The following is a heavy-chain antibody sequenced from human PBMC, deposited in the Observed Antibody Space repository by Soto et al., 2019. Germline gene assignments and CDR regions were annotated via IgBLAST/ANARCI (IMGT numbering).Heavy chain of an antibody. V-gene: IGHV1-69*06. J-gene: IGHJ4*02. CDR3: ARSHYDSSGYYYVVPFDY. D-gene: IGHD3-22*01. CDR1: GGTFSSYA. CDR2: IIPIFGTA. Sequence: QVQLVQSGADVKKPGSSVKVSCKASGGTFSSYAISWVRQAPGQGLEWMGGIIPIFGTANYAQKFQGRVTITADKSTSTAYMELSSLRSEDTAVYYCARSHYDSSGYYYVVPFDYWGQGTLVTVSS.